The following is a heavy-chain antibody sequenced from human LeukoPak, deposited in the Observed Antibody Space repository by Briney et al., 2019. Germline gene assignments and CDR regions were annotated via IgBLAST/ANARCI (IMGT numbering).Heavy chain of an antibody. CDR3: ARRHDYGADY. Sequence: SETLSLTCTVPGGSISSSSYYWGWIRQPPGKGLEWIGSIYYSGTTYYNPSLKSRVTISVDTSKNQFSLKLSSVTAADTAVYYCARRHDYGADYWGQGTLVTVSS. J-gene: IGHJ4*02. CDR1: GGSISSSSYY. CDR2: IYYSGTT. D-gene: IGHD4-17*01. V-gene: IGHV4-39*01.